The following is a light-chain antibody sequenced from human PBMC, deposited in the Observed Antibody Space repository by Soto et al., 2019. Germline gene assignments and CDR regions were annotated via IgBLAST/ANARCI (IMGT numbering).Light chain of an antibody. V-gene: IGKV3-20*01. J-gene: IGKJ5*01. CDR3: QQYGNSPGIT. CDR1: EGAGSKY. Sequence: EIAQTRCTSTLSGCAAERARVSIPASEGAGSKYLAWYQQKPGQAPRLLIYAASTRATGIPDRFSGSGSGTDFTLTISSLEPEDFAVYYCQQYGNSPGITFGQGTRLEIK. CDR2: AAS.